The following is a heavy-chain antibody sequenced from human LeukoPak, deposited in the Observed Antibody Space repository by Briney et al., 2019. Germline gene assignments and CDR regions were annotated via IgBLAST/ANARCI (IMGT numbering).Heavy chain of an antibody. V-gene: IGHV3-30-3*02. CDR1: GFTFSGYP. Sequence: GGSLRLSCAASGFTFSGYPIHWVRQAPGKGLEWVAVISYDGSNKYYADSVKGRFTISRDNSKNTLYLQMNSLRAEDTAVYYCAKSTVTDYWGQGTLVTVSS. CDR3: AKSTVTDY. CDR2: ISYDGSNK. J-gene: IGHJ4*02. D-gene: IGHD4-17*01.